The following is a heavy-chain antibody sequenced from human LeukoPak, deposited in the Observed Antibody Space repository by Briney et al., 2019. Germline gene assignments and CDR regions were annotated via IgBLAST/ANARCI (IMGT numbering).Heavy chain of an antibody. CDR2: ISHTGIA. D-gene: IGHD2-8*02. V-gene: IGHV4-34*01. J-gene: IGHJ4*02. CDR1: GGSFSGYH. CDR3: ARLSFLSFSYGSTGHAIFFFDY. Sequence: PSETLSLTCAVYGGSFSGYHWSWIRQSPGKGLEWIGEISHTGIASYNPSLKSRVAISVDASKNQFSLRMDSVTAADRAVYYCARLSFLSFSYGSTGHAIFFFDYWGRGTLVTVSS.